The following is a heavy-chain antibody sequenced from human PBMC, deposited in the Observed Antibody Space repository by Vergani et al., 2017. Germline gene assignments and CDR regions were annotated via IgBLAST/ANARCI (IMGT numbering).Heavy chain of an antibody. CDR3: ATIGYRRWGYYFDY. CDR2: ICYTEDT. V-gene: IGHV4-4*03. CDR1: GDSISSNNC. D-gene: IGHD2-2*02. Sequence: QVQLQESGPGLVKPPGTLSLTCAVSGDSISSNNCWTWVRQPPGKGLEWIVEICYTEDTKYSPSLKSRVTVSVDESRNLFSLRLNSVTAADTAVYYCATIGYRRWGYYFDYWGQGIMVTVSS. J-gene: IGHJ4*02.